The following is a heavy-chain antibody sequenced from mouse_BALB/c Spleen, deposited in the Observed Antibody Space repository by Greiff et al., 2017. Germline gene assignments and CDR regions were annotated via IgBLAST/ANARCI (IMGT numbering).Heavy chain of an antibody. CDR2: INPSTGYT. Sequence: QVQLQQSGAELAKPGASVKMSCKASGYTFTSYWMHWVKQRPGQGLEWIGYINPSTGYTEYNQKFKDKATLTADKSSSTAYMQLSSLTSEDSAVYYCASDFTTATWFAYWGQGTLVTVSA. CDR3: ASDFTTATWFAY. J-gene: IGHJ3*01. CDR1: GYTFTSYW. V-gene: IGHV1-7*01. D-gene: IGHD1-2*01.